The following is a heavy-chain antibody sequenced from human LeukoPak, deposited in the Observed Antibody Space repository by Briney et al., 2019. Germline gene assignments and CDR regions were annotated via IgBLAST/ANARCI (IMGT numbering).Heavy chain of an antibody. D-gene: IGHD5-24*01. Sequence: GGSLRLSCAASGFTFSSYGMHWVRQAPGKGLEWVAVISYDGSNKYYADSVKGRFTISRDNSKNTLYLQMNSLRAEDTAVYYCARDLFEDGYNFDYWGQGTLVTVSS. V-gene: IGHV3-30*03. CDR1: GFTFSSYG. CDR2: ISYDGSNK. CDR3: ARDLFEDGYNFDY. J-gene: IGHJ4*02.